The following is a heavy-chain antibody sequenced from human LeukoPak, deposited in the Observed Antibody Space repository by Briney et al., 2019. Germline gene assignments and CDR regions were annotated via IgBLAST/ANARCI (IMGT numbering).Heavy chain of an antibody. Sequence: SETLSLTCTVSGGSISSYYWSWIRQPPGKGLEWSGYMVYSGCTNYSPSLKRRITISVDTSKNQSSLKLRSVTAVASAVYYCARGGLYPPEYPLDIWGQGTMVTVYS. J-gene: IGHJ3*02. D-gene: IGHD2/OR15-2a*01. CDR2: MVYSGCT. CDR3: ARGGLYPPEYPLDI. V-gene: IGHV4-59*01. CDR1: GGSISSYY.